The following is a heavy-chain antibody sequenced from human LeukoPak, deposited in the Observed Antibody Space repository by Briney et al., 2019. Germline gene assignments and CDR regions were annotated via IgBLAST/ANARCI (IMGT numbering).Heavy chain of an antibody. CDR1: GGSISSYY. Sequence: SETLSLTCTVSGGSISSYYWSWIRQPAGKGLEWIGRIYTSGSTNYNPSLKSRVTMSVDTSKNQFSLKLSSVTAADTAVYYCAREGNHYYHSNRFFDYWGQGTLVTVSS. V-gene: IGHV4-4*07. J-gene: IGHJ4*02. CDR2: IYTSGST. CDR3: AREGNHYYHSNRFFDY. D-gene: IGHD3-22*01.